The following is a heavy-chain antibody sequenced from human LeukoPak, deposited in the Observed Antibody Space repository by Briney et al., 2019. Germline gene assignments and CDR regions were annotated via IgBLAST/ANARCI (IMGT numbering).Heavy chain of an antibody. CDR1: GGSISSSSYY. D-gene: IGHD6-19*01. CDR2: IYYSGST. Sequence: SETLSLTCTVSGGSISSSSYYWGWLRQPPGKGLEWIGSIYYSGSTYYNPSLKSRVTISVDTSKNQFSLKLSSVTAADTAVYYCARDTVAGTVSFDYWGQGTLVTVSS. V-gene: IGHV4-39*07. CDR3: ARDTVAGTVSFDY. J-gene: IGHJ4*02.